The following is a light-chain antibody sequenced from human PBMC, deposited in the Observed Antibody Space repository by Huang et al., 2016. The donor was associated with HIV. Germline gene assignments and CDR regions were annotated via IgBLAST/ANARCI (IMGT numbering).Light chain of an antibody. CDR1: QSISSY. CDR2: AAT. V-gene: IGKV1-39*01. CDR3: QQTYITPLT. Sequence: DIQMTQSPSSLSASVGDRVTITCRASQSISSYLNWYQQKPGPAPKVLLYAATSLQRGVPSRFSGSGAGTDFTLTINNLQPEDSATYYCQQTYITPLTFGQGTKLEIK. J-gene: IGKJ2*01.